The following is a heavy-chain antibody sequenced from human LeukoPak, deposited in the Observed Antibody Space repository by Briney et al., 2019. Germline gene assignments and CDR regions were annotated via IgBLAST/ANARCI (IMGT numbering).Heavy chain of an antibody. V-gene: IGHV3-21*01. CDR3: ARDYYDSMSPMQAFDL. CDR1: GFTFSSYS. J-gene: IGHJ3*01. Sequence: PGGSLRLSCAASGFTFSSYSMNWVRQAPGKGLEWVSSISSSSSYIYYADSVKGRFTISRDNAKNSLYLQMNSLRAEDTAVYYCARDYYDSMSPMQAFDLWGQGTMVTVSS. D-gene: IGHD3-22*01. CDR2: ISSSSSYI.